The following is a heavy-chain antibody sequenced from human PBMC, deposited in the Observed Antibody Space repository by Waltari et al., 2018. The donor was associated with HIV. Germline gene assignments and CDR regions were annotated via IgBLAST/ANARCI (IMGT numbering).Heavy chain of an antibody. CDR3: ATGVRYYGP. CDR1: NPRIPAKH. CDR2: IYPDDTT. Sequence: EVLLAESGGGLIQPGGSLGLSCTASNPRIPAKHVTWIRQAPGGSLEWVAVIYPDDTTHYADSVSGRFTISRAKSRTKVFLLMNSLFVDDTATYFCATGVRYYGPWGQGTRVTVSS. V-gene: IGHV3-53*01. J-gene: IGHJ5*02. D-gene: IGHD3-22*01.